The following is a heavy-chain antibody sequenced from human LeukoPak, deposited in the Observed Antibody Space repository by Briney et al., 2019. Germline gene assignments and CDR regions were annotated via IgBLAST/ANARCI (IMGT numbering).Heavy chain of an antibody. CDR2: ISSSSSYI. Sequence: GGSLRLSCAASGFTFSSYSMNWVRQAPGKGLEWVSSISSSSSYIYYADSVKGRFTISRDNAKNSLYLQMNSLRAEDTAVYYCARGYSSGWYKHSGYYYYMDVWGKGTTVTVSS. CDR3: ARGYSSGWYKHSGYYYYMDV. J-gene: IGHJ6*03. CDR1: GFTFSSYS. D-gene: IGHD6-19*01. V-gene: IGHV3-21*01.